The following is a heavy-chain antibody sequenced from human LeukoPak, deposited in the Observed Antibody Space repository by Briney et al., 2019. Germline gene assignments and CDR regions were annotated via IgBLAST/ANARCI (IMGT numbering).Heavy chain of an antibody. D-gene: IGHD5-18*01. CDR1: GGSISSSSYY. J-gene: IGHJ5*02. Sequence: SETLSLTCTVSGGSISSSSYYWGWIRQPPGKGLEWIGSIYYSGSTYYNPSLKSRVTISVDTSKNQFSLKLSSVTAADTAVYYCAGLRYRGYSYEYWFDPWGQGTLVTVSS. CDR2: IYYSGST. CDR3: AGLRYRGYSYEYWFDP. V-gene: IGHV4-39*07.